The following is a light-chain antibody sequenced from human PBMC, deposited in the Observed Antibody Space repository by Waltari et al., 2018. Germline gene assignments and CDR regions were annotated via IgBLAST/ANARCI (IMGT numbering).Light chain of an antibody. V-gene: IGKV3-20*01. Sequence: VLTQSPGTLSLSPGDRATLSCRASQRLTKNYLAWYQQKPGQAPRLLIYGASSRAAGIPDRFSGSGSGTDFTLTISRLEPEDFAVYYCQQYGSSIMYTFGQGTKLEIK. J-gene: IGKJ2*01. CDR3: QQYGSSIMYT. CDR1: QRLTKNY. CDR2: GAS.